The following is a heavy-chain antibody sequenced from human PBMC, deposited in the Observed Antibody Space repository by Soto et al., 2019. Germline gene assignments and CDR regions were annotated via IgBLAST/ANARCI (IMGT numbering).Heavy chain of an antibody. Sequence: PGGSLRLSCAASGFTFSSYGMYWVRQAPGKGLEWVTGISYDGSNKYYADSVKGRFTISRDNSKDTLYLQMNSLRAEDTAVYYCTKGSYSGIYSDFDYWGQGTLVTVSS. D-gene: IGHD1-26*01. CDR1: GFTFSSYG. CDR2: ISYDGSNK. J-gene: IGHJ4*02. CDR3: TKGSYSGIYSDFDY. V-gene: IGHV3-30*18.